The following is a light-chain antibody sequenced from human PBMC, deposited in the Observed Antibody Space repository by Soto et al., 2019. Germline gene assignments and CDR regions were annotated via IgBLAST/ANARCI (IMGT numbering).Light chain of an antibody. J-gene: IGKJ1*01. V-gene: IGKV3-15*01. CDR1: QSVSSN. CDR2: GAS. CDR3: HQYVSSWT. Sequence: VKKSVATLSVYTGERATLSCRASQSVSSNLAWYQQKPGQAPRLLIYGASTRATGIPARFSGSGSGTDFTLTISRLEPEDFAVYYCHQYVSSWTFGQVTKVDI.